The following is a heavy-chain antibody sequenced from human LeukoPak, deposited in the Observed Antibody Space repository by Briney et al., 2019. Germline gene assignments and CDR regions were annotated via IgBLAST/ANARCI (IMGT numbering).Heavy chain of an antibody. V-gene: IGHV4-38-2*02. CDR2: IYHSGST. D-gene: IGHD2-15*01. Sequence: SETLSLTCTVSGYSISSGYYWGWIRQPPGKGLEWIGSIYHSGSTYYNPSLKSRVTISVDTPKNQFSLKLSSVTAADTAMYYCARASLLGYCSGGSCYSGAFDIWGQGTMVTVSS. CDR3: ARASLLGYCSGGSCYSGAFDI. CDR1: GYSISSGYY. J-gene: IGHJ3*02.